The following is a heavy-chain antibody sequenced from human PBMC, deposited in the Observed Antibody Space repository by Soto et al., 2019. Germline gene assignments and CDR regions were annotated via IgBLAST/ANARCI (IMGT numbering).Heavy chain of an antibody. V-gene: IGHV3-48*02. Sequence: EVQLVESGGGLVQPGESLRLSCTASGITFSSYSMNWVRQAPGKGLEWLSYISSSKTTYADSVKGRFTISRDNAKNSVYLQMNSLRDEDTAVYYCVGDQDDHTPMVHGNYWGRGTRVTVSS. J-gene: IGHJ4*02. D-gene: IGHD5-18*01. CDR2: ISSSKTT. CDR1: GITFSSYS. CDR3: VGDQDDHTPMVHGNY.